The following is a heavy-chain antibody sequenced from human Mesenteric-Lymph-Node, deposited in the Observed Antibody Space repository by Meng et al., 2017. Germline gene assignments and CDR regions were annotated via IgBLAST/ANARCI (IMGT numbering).Heavy chain of an antibody. CDR3: ASLYGDSSVWYLDL. Sequence: GQLRESGPGLVKPSQTLSLTCTVSGGSISSGDYYWSWIRQPPGKGLELIGHIYYSGSTSYNPSLKSRVIISVDTTKNQFSLRLNSVTAADTAVYYCASLYGDSSVWYLDLWGRGTLVTVSS. CDR1: GGSISSGDYY. CDR2: IYYSGST. D-gene: IGHD4-17*01. V-gene: IGHV4-30-4*01. J-gene: IGHJ2*01.